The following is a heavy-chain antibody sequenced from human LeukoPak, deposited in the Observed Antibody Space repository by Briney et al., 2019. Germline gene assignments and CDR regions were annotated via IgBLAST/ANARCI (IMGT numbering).Heavy chain of an antibody. Sequence: GGSLRLSCAASGFTFSSSGMHWVRQAPGKGLEWVAFIDYDGRNTFYADSVKGRFTISRDNAKNSLYLQMNSLRAEDTALYYCAKAARVPASGVYFDYWGQGTLVTVSS. CDR2: IDYDGRNT. J-gene: IGHJ4*02. D-gene: IGHD2-15*01. CDR1: GFTFSSSG. V-gene: IGHV3-30*02. CDR3: AKAARVPASGVYFDY.